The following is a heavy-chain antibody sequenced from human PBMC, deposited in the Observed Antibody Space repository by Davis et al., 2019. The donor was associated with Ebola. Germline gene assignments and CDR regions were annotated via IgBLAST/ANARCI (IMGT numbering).Heavy chain of an antibody. CDR2: ISSGGVNT. V-gene: IGHV3-23*01. CDR3: AKDRSNWGWGGIDY. CDR1: GFTFSSYS. Sequence: GGSLRLSCAASGFTFSSYSMNWVRQAPGKGLEWVSAISSGGVNTYYADSVRGRFTISRDILKSTLYLQMNSLRAEDTALYYCAKDRSNWGWGGIDYWGQGTLVTVSS. J-gene: IGHJ4*02. D-gene: IGHD7-27*01.